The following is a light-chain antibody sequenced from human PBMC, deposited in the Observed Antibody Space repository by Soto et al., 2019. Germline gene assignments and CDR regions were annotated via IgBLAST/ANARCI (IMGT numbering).Light chain of an antibody. CDR1: QSISSN. J-gene: IGKJ4*01. CDR2: RTS. CDR3: QQHNNWPRAT. V-gene: IGKV3-15*01. Sequence: VMTQSPAPLSVAPVARATLSFMASQSISSNLAWYQQTPGQAPRLLMFRTSSRATGFPARFSGSGSGTEFNLTVSSLQSEDLGVYYCQQHNNWPRATVGGGTKVDIK.